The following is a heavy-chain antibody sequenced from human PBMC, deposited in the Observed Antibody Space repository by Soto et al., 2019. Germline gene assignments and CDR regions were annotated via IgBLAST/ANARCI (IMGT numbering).Heavy chain of an antibody. Sequence: QITLKESGPTLVKPTQTLTLTCTFSGFSLSTSGVGVGWIRQPPGKALEWLALIYWDDDKRYSPSLKSRLTITKDTSKNPGGPTMTNIDPLDTATYFCAHSFYADPSYWGQGTLVTVSS. V-gene: IGHV2-5*02. CDR2: IYWDDDK. D-gene: IGHD2-2*01. J-gene: IGHJ4*02. CDR3: AHSFYADPSY. CDR1: GFSLSTSGVG.